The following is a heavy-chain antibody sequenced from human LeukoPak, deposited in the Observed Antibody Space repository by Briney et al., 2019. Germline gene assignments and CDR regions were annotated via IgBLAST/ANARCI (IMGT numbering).Heavy chain of an antibody. Sequence: GGSLRLSCAASGFSFSTYSMSWVRQAPGKGPEWVSSISGSSNYIFYTDSVKGRFTVSRDNAKNSLYLEMNSLRGEDTAVYYCARVSSVPTPRALDYWGQGTLVTVSS. CDR3: ARVSSVPTPRALDY. CDR1: GFSFSTYS. V-gene: IGHV3-21*01. D-gene: IGHD4/OR15-4a*01. J-gene: IGHJ4*02. CDR2: ISGSSNYI.